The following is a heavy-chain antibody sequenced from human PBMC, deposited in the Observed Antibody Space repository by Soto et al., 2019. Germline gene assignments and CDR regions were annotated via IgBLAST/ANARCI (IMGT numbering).Heavy chain of an antibody. J-gene: IGHJ6*03. Sequence: QVQLVQSGAEVKKPGASVKVSCKASGYTFTSYGISWVRQAPGQGLEWMGWISAYNGNTNYAQKLQGRVTMTTDTSTSTAYMELRGLRSDDTAVYYCARDLWGSGWHYYYYMDVWGKGTTVTVSS. D-gene: IGHD3-16*01. CDR3: ARDLWGSGWHYYYYMDV. V-gene: IGHV1-18*01. CDR2: ISAYNGNT. CDR1: GYTFTSYG.